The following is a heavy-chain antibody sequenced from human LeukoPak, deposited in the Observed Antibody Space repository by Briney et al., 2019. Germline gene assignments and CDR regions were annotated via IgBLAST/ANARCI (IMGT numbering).Heavy chain of an antibody. J-gene: IGHJ4*02. CDR1: GGSFSGYY. CDR2: INHSGST. CDR3: ARGHDSSGYYFNY. V-gene: IGHV4-34*01. Sequence: SETLSLTCAVYGGSFSGYYWSWIRQPPGKGLEWIGEINHSGSTNYNPSLKSRVTISVDTSKNQFSLKLSSVTAADTAVYYCARGHDSSGYYFNYWGQGTLVTVSS. D-gene: IGHD3-22*01.